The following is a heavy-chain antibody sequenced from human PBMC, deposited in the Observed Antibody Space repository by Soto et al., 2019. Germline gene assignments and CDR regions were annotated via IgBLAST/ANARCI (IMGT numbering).Heavy chain of an antibody. D-gene: IGHD2-21*02. V-gene: IGHV4-59*08. Sequence: PSETLSLTCTVSGGSISSYYWSWIRQPPGKGLEWIGYIYYSGSTNYNPSLKSRVTISVDTSKNQFSLKLSSVTAADTAVYYCARSPGSTTANXLAYWGQGTLVTVSS. CDR2: IYYSGST. CDR1: GGSISSYY. J-gene: IGHJ4*02. CDR3: ARSPGSTTANXLAY.